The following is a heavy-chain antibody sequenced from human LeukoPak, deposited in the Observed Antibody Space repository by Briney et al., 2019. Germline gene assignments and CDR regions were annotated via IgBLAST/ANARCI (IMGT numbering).Heavy chain of an antibody. CDR2: ISSSSSYI. Sequence: GGSLRLSCAASGFTLSSYSMNWVRQAPGKGLEWVSSISSSSSYIYYADSVKGRFTISRDNAKNSLYLQMNSLRAEDTAVYYCARDSTGEPFDYWGQGTLVTVSS. V-gene: IGHV3-21*01. CDR3: ARDSTGEPFDY. CDR1: GFTLSSYS. D-gene: IGHD3-16*01. J-gene: IGHJ4*02.